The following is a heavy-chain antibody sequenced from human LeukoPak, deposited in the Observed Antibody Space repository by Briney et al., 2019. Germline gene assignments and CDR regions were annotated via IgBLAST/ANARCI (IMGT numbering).Heavy chain of an antibody. CDR2: IIPILGIA. CDR1: GGTFSSYA. J-gene: IGHJ4*02. Sequence: ASVKVSCKASGGTFSSYAISWVRQAPGQGLEWMGRIIPILGIANYAQKFQGRVTITADKSTSTAYMELSSLRSEDTAVYYCARDSRSAGIDYWGQGTLVTVSS. D-gene: IGHD6-13*01. V-gene: IGHV1-69*04. CDR3: ARDSRSAGIDY.